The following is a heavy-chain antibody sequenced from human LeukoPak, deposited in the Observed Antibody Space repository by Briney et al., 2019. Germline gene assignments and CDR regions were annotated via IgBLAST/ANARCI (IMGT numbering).Heavy chain of an antibody. V-gene: IGHV3-30-3*01. CDR2: ISYDGSNN. D-gene: IGHD5-18*01. J-gene: IGHJ4*02. CDR1: GFTFSSYA. CDR3: ARSFYSYGYTDY. Sequence: GGSLRLSCAASGFTFSSYAMHWVRQAPGKGLEWVAVISYDGSNNYYADSVKGRFTISRDSSKKTVYVQMNSLRAEDTAMYYCARSFYSYGYTDYWGQGTLVTVSS.